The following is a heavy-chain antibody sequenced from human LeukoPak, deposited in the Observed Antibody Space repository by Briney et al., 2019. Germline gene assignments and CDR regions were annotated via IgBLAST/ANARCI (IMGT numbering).Heavy chain of an antibody. CDR2: ISYDGSNK. D-gene: IGHD5-24*01. Sequence: GRSLRLSCAASGFTFSSYAMHWVRQAPGKGLEWVAVISYDGSNKYYADSVKGRFTISRDNSKNTLYLQMNSLRAEDTAVYYCAKDARDGYNHPSYYFDSWGQGTLVTVSS. CDR3: AKDARDGYNHPSYYFDS. J-gene: IGHJ4*02. CDR1: GFTFSSYA. V-gene: IGHV3-30*01.